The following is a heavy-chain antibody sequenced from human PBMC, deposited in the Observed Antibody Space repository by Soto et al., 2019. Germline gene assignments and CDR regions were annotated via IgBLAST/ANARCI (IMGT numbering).Heavy chain of an antibody. J-gene: IGHJ6*02. D-gene: IGHD2-15*01. Sequence: PGGSLRLSCAASGFSFNTYAMSWVRQARGKGPEWVSTVSASGGSTYSADSVKGRFTISRDNSKNTVHLQMNSLRAEDTAVYYCAKTMGDCSGGSCYGAYNMDVWGQGITVTVSS. CDR1: GFSFNTYA. CDR2: VSASGGST. CDR3: AKTMGDCSGGSCYGAYNMDV. V-gene: IGHV3-23*01.